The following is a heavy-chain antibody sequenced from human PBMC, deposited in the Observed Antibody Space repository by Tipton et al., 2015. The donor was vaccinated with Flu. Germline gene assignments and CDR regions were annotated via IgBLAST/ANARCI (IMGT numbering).Heavy chain of an antibody. CDR1: GASISSNGYY. J-gene: IGHJ4*02. CDR2: IYNGGSP. D-gene: IGHD6-13*01. CDR3: ARVGWQQPSPYY. Sequence: LRLSCTVSGASISSNGYYWTWIRQHPGEGLEWIGYIYNGGSPAYNSSLKSRVSISIDTSKNQFSLNMRSVTAAGTAVYYCARVGWQQPSPYYWGQGTSVTVSS. V-gene: IGHV4-31*03.